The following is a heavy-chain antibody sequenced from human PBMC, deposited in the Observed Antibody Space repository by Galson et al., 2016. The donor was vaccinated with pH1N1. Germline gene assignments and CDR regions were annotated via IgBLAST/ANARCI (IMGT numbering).Heavy chain of an antibody. V-gene: IGHV6-1*01. CDR2: IYHRSKWYY. CDR1: GDSVSSNSAT. J-gene: IGHJ4*02. Sequence: CAISGDSVSSNSATWNWIRQSPRRGLEWLGRIYHRSKWYYEYAPSLRGRLRISPDTSSNQMSLHLNSVTLDDAAVYYCAREVWLRRGYYIDHWGQGSLVTVSS. CDR3: AREVWLRRGYYIDH. D-gene: IGHD3-3*01.